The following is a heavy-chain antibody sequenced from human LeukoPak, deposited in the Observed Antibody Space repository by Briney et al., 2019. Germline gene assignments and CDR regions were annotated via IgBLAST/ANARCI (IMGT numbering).Heavy chain of an antibody. V-gene: IGHV3-30*04. Sequence: HPGGSLRLSCAASGFTFSSYAMHWVRQAPGKGLEWVAVISYDGSNKYYADSVKGRFTISRDNSKNTLYLQMYSLRAEDTAVYYCARDRLGYCSGGSCFFHDYWGQGTLVTVSS. CDR2: ISYDGSNK. CDR1: GFTFSSYA. CDR3: ARDRLGYCSGGSCFFHDY. D-gene: IGHD2-15*01. J-gene: IGHJ4*02.